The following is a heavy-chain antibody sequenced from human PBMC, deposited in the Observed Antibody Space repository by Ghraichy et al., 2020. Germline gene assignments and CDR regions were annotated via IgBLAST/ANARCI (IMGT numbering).Heavy chain of an antibody. Sequence: ASVKVSCKASGYTFTSYDINWVRQATGQGLEWMGWMNPNSGNTGYAQKFQGRVTMTRNTSISTAYMELSSLRSEDTAVYYCVRGDFWSGYEAPYGMDVWGQGTTVTVSS. J-gene: IGHJ6*02. D-gene: IGHD3-3*01. V-gene: IGHV1-8*01. CDR2: MNPNSGNT. CDR1: GYTFTSYD. CDR3: VRGDFWSGYEAPYGMDV.